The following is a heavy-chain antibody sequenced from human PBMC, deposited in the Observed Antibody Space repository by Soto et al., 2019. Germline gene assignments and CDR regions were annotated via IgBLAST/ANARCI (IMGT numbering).Heavy chain of an antibody. CDR1: GFTFDDYA. CDR2: ISWNSGSI. Sequence: GGSLRLSCAASGFTFDDYAMHWVRQAPGKGLEWVSGISWNSGSIGYADSVKGRFTISRDNAKNSLYLQMNSLRAEDTALYYCAKDMDPYCSSTSRSPGFDYWGQGTLVTVSS. D-gene: IGHD2-2*01. V-gene: IGHV3-9*01. J-gene: IGHJ4*02. CDR3: AKDMDPYCSSTSRSPGFDY.